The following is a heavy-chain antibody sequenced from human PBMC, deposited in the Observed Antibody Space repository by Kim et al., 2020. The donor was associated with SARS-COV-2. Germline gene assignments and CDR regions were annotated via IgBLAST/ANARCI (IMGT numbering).Heavy chain of an antibody. D-gene: IGHD3-22*01. CDR3: VRGSGYSYREYYFDY. Sequence: SETLSLTCTVSGDSIDTYYWSWIRQPPGKGLEWIGYIYYSGTTLYNPSLKSRVTMSVDMSKNHFSLRLDSVTAADTAVYYCVRGSGYSYREYYFDYWGQGAPGHRLL. CDR2: IYYSGTT. V-gene: IGHV4-59*13. CDR1: GDSIDTYY. J-gene: IGHJ4*02.